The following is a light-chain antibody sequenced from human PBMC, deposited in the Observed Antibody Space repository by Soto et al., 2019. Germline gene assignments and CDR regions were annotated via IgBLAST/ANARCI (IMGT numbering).Light chain of an antibody. CDR3: GTWDSSLSLYV. Sequence: QSVLTQPPSVSGAPGQRVTISCTGNNSNLGAGYDVHWYQQLPGAAPKLVIFGNRNRPSGVPERFSGSKSGTSATLAITGLQTGDEADYYCGTWDSSLSLYVFGTGTKLTVL. J-gene: IGLJ1*01. CDR1: NSNLGAGYD. CDR2: GNR. V-gene: IGLV1-40*01.